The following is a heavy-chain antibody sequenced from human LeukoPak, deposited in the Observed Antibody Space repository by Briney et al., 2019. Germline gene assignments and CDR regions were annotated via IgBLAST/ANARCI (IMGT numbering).Heavy chain of an antibody. D-gene: IGHD5-24*01. Sequence: QPGGSLRLSCAASGFTFSSYAMHWVRQAPGKGLEWVAVISYDGSNKYYADSVKGRFTISRDNSKNTLYLQMNSLRAEDTAVYYCAREFGHNRWYFDYWGQGALVTVSS. V-gene: IGHV3-30-3*01. CDR2: ISYDGSNK. CDR1: GFTFSSYA. CDR3: AREFGHNRWYFDY. J-gene: IGHJ4*02.